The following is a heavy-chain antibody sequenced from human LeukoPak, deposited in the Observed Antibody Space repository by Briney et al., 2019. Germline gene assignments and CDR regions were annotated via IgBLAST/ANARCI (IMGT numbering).Heavy chain of an antibody. Sequence: GGSLRLSCAASGFTFSGSAMHWVRQASGKGLEWVGRIRSKANSYATAYAASVKGRFTISRDDSKNTAYLQMNSLKTEDTDVYYCTRHGTPWIDAFDIWGQGTMVTVSS. CDR1: GFTFSGSA. CDR3: TRHGTPWIDAFDI. V-gene: IGHV3-73*01. CDR2: IRSKANSYAT. D-gene: IGHD5-12*01. J-gene: IGHJ3*02.